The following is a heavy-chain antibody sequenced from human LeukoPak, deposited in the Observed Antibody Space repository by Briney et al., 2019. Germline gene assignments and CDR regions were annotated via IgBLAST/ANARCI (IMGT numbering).Heavy chain of an antibody. J-gene: IGHJ4*02. CDR2: IYYSGST. CDR3: ARGRHYDFWSGYFLFDY. Sequence: SETLSLTCTVSGGSISSSSYYWGWIRQPPGKGLEWIGSIYYSGSTYYNPSLKSRVTISVDTSKNQFSLKLSSVTAADTAVYYCARGRHYDFWSGYFLFDYWGQGTLVTVSS. D-gene: IGHD3-3*01. CDR1: GGSISSSSYY. V-gene: IGHV4-39*07.